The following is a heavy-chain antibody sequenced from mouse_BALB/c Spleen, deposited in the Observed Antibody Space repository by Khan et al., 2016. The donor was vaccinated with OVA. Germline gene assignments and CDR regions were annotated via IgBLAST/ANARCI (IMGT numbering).Heavy chain of an antibody. Sequence: EVELVESGGGLVQPGGSLKLSCAASGFTFSSYGMSWVRQTPDQRLELVATIISNGGSTYYPDSVKGRFTISRDNAKNTLYLQMSSLKSEDTAMYYCARMARTINWGQGTTLTVSA. CDR3: ARMARTIN. CDR2: IISNGGST. CDR1: GFTFSSYG. V-gene: IGHV5-6-3*01. J-gene: IGHJ2*01.